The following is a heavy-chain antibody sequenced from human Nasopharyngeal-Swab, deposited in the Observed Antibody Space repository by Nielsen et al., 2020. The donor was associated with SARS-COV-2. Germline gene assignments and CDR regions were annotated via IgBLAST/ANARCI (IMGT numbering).Heavy chain of an antibody. V-gene: IGHV3-33*01. J-gene: IGHJ4*02. Sequence: GESLKISCATSGFRFGSYGMHWVRQAPDKGLEWVAVIWYDGGNKYYADSVKGRFTVSRDDSKSTLYLQMNSLRAEDTAVYYCARALEYSSSSWDYWGQGTLVTVSS. CDR1: GFRFGSYG. CDR2: IWYDGGNK. CDR3: ARALEYSSSSWDY. D-gene: IGHD6-6*01.